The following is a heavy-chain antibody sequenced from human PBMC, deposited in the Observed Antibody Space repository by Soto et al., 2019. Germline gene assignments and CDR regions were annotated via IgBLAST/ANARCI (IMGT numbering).Heavy chain of an antibody. CDR3: AKDRDGGRNYYYYYYMDV. Sequence: EVQLLESGGGLVQPGGSLRLSCAASGFTFSSYAMSWVRQAPGKGLEWVSAISGSGGSTYYADSVKGRFTISTDNSKNALYLHMNSLRAEDTAVYYCAKDRDGGRNYYYYYYMDVWGKGTTVTVSS. D-gene: IGHD2-15*01. V-gene: IGHV3-23*01. CDR2: ISGSGGST. J-gene: IGHJ6*03. CDR1: GFTFSSYA.